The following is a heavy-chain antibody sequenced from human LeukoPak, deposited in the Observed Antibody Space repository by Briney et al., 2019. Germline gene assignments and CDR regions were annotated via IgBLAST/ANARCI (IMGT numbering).Heavy chain of an antibody. J-gene: IGHJ4*02. CDR2: ISEDGRIT. D-gene: IGHD2-2*02. Sequence: PGGSLRLSCAASGFTFSDFYMTWIRQAPGKGLEWISYISEDGRITYYADSLKGRFTISRDNAKNSLSLQVDSLRADDTAVYFCARRGNTDSWAVLIDYWGQGTLVTVSS. CDR3: ARRGNTDSWAVLIDY. V-gene: IGHV3-11*01. CDR1: GFTFSDFY.